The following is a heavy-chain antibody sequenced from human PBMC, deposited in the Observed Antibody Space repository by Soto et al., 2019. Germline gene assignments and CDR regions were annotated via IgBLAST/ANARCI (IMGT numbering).Heavy chain of an antibody. V-gene: IGHV1-46*02. Sequence: QVHLVQSGAEVKKPGASVKVSCKASGYTFENYYIHWVRQAPGQGLEWLGILDPTGGRTTYAQKFQDRVTMIRDTSTSTVYMELTSLSSNDTALYYCARELQFPHQETGMDVWGQGTTVTVSS. CDR2: LDPTGGRT. J-gene: IGHJ6*02. CDR3: ARELQFPHQETGMDV. CDR1: GYTFENYY. D-gene: IGHD2-15*01.